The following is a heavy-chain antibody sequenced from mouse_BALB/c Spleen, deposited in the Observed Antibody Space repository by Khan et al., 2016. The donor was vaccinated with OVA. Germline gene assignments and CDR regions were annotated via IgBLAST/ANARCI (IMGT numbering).Heavy chain of an antibody. CDR2: INTETGEP. V-gene: IGHV9-2-1*01. D-gene: IGHD1-3*01. CDR3: ASELKYGNCDY. Sequence: QIQLVQSGPELKKPGETVKISCKASGYTFTDYSMHWVKQAPGKGLKWMGWINTETGEPPYADDFKGRFAFSLETSASTAYLQINNLKNEDTATYFCASELKYGNCDYWGQGTTLTVSS. J-gene: IGHJ2*01. CDR1: GYTFTDYS.